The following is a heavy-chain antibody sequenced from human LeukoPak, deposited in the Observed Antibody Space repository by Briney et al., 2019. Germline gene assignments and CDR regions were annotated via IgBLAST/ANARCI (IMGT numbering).Heavy chain of an antibody. J-gene: IGHJ5*02. CDR3: ARIGWKYQLLNWFDP. D-gene: IGHD2-2*01. V-gene: IGHV1-2*02. CDR2: INPNSGGT. Sequence: ASVKLSCKASGYTFSGYYMNWVRQAPGQGLEWMGWINPNSGGTNYAQKFQGRVTMTRDTSTSIAYMELRSLRSDDTAVYYCARIGWKYQLLNWFDPWGQGTLVTVSS. CDR1: GYTFSGYY.